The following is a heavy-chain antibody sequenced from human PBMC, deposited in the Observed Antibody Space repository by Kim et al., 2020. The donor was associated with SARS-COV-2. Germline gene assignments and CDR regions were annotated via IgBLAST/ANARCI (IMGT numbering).Heavy chain of an antibody. V-gene: IGHV4-59*13. Sequence: SETLSLTCTVSGGSISSYYWSWIRQPPGKGLEWIGYIYYSGSTNYNPSLKSRVTISVDTSKNQFSLKLSSVTAADTAVYYCARVILFPQYYGSGSYYTNYYYYGMDVWGQGTTVTVSS. CDR3: ARVILFPQYYGSGSYYTNYYYYGMDV. J-gene: IGHJ6*02. CDR2: IYYSGST. CDR1: GGSISSYY. D-gene: IGHD3-10*01.